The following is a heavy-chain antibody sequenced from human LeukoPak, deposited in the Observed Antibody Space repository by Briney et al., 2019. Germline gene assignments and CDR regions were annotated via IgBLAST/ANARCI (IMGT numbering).Heavy chain of an antibody. CDR2: IYYSGTT. V-gene: IGHV4-59*01. Sequence: PSETLSLTCTVSGGSISSYYWSWIRQPPGKGLECIGYIYYSGTTNYNPSLKSRVTISVDTSKNQFSLKLSSVTAADTAVYYCARDRYGDYDFDYWGQGTLVTVSS. CDR3: ARDRYGDYDFDY. J-gene: IGHJ4*02. D-gene: IGHD4-17*01. CDR1: GGSISSYY.